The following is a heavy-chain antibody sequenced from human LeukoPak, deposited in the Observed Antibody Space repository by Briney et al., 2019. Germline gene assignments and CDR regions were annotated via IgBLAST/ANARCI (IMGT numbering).Heavy chain of an antibody. CDR3: ARVYVKRGLYYYDSSGYHHFDY. J-gene: IGHJ4*02. CDR1: GGSFSGYY. D-gene: IGHD3-22*01. V-gene: IGHV4-34*01. CDR2: INHSGST. Sequence: PSETLSLTCAVYGGSFSGYYWSWIRQPPGKGLEWIGEINHSGSTNYNPSLKSRVTISVDTSKNQFSLKLSSVTAADTAVYYCARVYVKRGLYYYDSSGYHHFDYWGQGTLVTVSS.